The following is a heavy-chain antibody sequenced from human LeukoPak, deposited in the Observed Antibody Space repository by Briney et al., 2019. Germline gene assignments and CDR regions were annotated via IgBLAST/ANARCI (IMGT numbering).Heavy chain of an antibody. CDR2: ISWNSGSI. Sequence: GGSLRLSCAASGFTFDDYAMHWVRQAPGKGLEWVSGISWNSGSIGYADSVKGRFTISRDNAKISLYLQMNSLRAEDTALYYCAKEQRRGIDYWGQGTLVTVSS. J-gene: IGHJ4*02. V-gene: IGHV3-9*01. D-gene: IGHD1-1*01. CDR3: AKEQRRGIDY. CDR1: GFTFDDYA.